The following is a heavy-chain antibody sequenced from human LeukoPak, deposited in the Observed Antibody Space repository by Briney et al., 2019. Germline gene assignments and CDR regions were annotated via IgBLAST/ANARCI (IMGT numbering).Heavy chain of an antibody. Sequence: SETLSLTCTASGGSISSYYWSWIRQPAGKGPEWIGRIYTSGSTNYNPALKSRVTMSVDTSKNQFSLKLSSVTAADTAVYYCARYDYGDYWRAFDIWGQGTMVTVSS. J-gene: IGHJ3*02. CDR3: ARYDYGDYWRAFDI. CDR2: IYTSGST. V-gene: IGHV4-4*07. CDR1: GGSISSYY. D-gene: IGHD4-17*01.